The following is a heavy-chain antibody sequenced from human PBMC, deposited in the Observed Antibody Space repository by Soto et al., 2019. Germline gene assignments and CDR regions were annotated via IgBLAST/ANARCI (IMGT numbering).Heavy chain of an antibody. D-gene: IGHD2-15*01. Sequence: QVQVVQSGAEVKKPGASVKVACKASGYSFDTFGMSWVRQAPGQGLEWMGWISIEKGDTNSAQKFQDRVTMTTETSTSTAYMELRSLTSDDTAVYYCARCYCSVGSCFTCWHFDLGGSGTLVTVSS. CDR2: ISIEKGDT. CDR3: ARCYCSVGSCFTCWHFDL. V-gene: IGHV1-18*01. CDR1: GYSFDTFG. J-gene: IGHJ2*01.